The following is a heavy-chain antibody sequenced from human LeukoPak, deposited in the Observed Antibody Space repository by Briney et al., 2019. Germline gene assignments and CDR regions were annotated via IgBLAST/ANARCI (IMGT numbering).Heavy chain of an antibody. D-gene: IGHD3-9*01. Sequence: GGSLRLSCAASGFTFSSYAMSWVRQAPGKGLEWVSAISGSGGSTYYADSVKGRFTISRDNSKHTLYLQMNSLRAEDTAVYYCAKWYDILTGIDYWGQGTLVTVSS. CDR1: GFTFSSYA. CDR2: ISGSGGST. CDR3: AKWYDILTGIDY. J-gene: IGHJ4*02. V-gene: IGHV3-23*01.